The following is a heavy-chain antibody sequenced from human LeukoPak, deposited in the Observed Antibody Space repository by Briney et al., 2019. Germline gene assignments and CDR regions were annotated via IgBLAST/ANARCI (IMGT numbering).Heavy chain of an antibody. V-gene: IGHV3-48*01. CDR3: AEGPYYDILTGYSSDAFHI. CDR1: GFTFSSYG. CDR2: ISSSSSTI. Sequence: GGSLRLSCVASGFTFSSYGMHWVRQAPGKGLEWVSYISSSSSTIYYADSVKGRFTISRDNAKNSLYLQMNSLRAEDTAVYYCAEGPYYDILTGYSSDAFHIWGQGTVVTVSS. D-gene: IGHD3-9*01. J-gene: IGHJ3*02.